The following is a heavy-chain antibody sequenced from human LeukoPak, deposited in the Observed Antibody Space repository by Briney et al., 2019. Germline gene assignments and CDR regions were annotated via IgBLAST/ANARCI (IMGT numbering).Heavy chain of an antibody. J-gene: IGHJ2*01. Sequence: SETLSLTCTVSGGSISSSSYYWGWIRQPPGKGLEWIGSIYYSGSTYYNPSLKSRVTISVDTSKNQFSLKLSSVTAADTAVYYCASTTVTTLGWYFDLWGRGTLVTVSS. D-gene: IGHD4-17*01. CDR3: ASTTVTTLGWYFDL. CDR1: GGSISSSSYY. V-gene: IGHV4-39*07. CDR2: IYYSGST.